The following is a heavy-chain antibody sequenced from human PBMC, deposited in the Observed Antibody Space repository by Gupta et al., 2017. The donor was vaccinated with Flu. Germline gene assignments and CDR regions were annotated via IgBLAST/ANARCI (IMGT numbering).Heavy chain of an antibody. D-gene: IGHD5-12*01. CDR1: GFTFSTYA. CDR3: VKDRLVANQYYFDT. CDR2: ISGSGAAT. J-gene: IGHJ4*02. Sequence: EVQLLDSGGDWVQPGGSLRLSCAASGFTFSTYAMNWIRQIPGKGLEWVAGISGSGAATRYADAVKGRFIISRDKSKNTLYLQMNSLRADDTAVYDCVKDRLVANQYYFDTWGQGTRVTVSS. V-gene: IGHV3-23*01.